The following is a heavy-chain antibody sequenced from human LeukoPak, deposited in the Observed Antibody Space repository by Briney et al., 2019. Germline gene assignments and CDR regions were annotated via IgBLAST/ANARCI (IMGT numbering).Heavy chain of an antibody. CDR2: IYYSGST. CDR1: GGSISSYY. Sequence: SETLSLTCTVSGGSISSYYWSWIRQPPGKGLEWIGYIYYSGSTNYNPSLKSRVTISVDTSKNQFSLKLSSVTAADTAVYYCAREERVIVVVVAAPNICGAFDIWGQGTMVTVSS. D-gene: IGHD2-15*01. V-gene: IGHV4-59*01. CDR3: AREERVIVVVVAAPNICGAFDI. J-gene: IGHJ3*02.